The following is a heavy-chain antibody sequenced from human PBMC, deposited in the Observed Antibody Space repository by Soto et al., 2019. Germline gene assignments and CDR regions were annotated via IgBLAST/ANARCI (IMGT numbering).Heavy chain of an antibody. CDR2: IYYSGST. Sequence: SETLSLTCTVSGGSISSGGYYWSWIRQHPGKGLEWIGYIYYSGSTYYNPSLKSRVTISVDTSKNQFSLKLSSVTAADTAVYYCARVRTTVVTFFDYWGQGTLVTVS. D-gene: IGHD4-17*01. J-gene: IGHJ4*02. CDR3: ARVRTTVVTFFDY. V-gene: IGHV4-31*03. CDR1: GGSISSGGYY.